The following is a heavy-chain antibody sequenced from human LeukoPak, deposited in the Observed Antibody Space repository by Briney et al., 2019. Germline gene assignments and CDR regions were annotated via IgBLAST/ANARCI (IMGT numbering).Heavy chain of an antibody. CDR3: ARDGPLELLY. J-gene: IGHJ4*02. CDR1: GGSISSYY. V-gene: IGHV4-59*12. D-gene: IGHD1-7*01. Sequence: SETLSLTCTVSGGSISSYYWSWIRQPPGKGLEWIGYIYYSGSTNYNPSLKSRVTISVDTSKNQFSLKLSSVTAADTAVYYCARDGPLELLYWGQGTLVTVSS. CDR2: IYYSGST.